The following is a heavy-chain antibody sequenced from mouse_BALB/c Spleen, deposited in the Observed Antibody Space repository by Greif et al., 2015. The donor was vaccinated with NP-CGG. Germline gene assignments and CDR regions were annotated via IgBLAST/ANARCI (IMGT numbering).Heavy chain of an antibody. Sequence: EVQLVESGGGLVQPGGSLKLSCAASGFTFSSYTMSWVRQTPEKRLEWVACISNGGGSTYYPDTVKGRFTISRDNAKNTLYLQMSSLKSEDTAMYYCANYYGYGAMDYWGQGTSVTVSS. J-gene: IGHJ4*01. V-gene: IGHV5-12-2*01. D-gene: IGHD1-2*01. CDR3: ANYYGYGAMDY. CDR2: ISNGGGST. CDR1: GFTFSSYT.